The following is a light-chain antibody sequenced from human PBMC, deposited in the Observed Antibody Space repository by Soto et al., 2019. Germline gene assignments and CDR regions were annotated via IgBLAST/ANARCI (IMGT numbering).Light chain of an antibody. CDR2: DVS. CDR1: QSVSNY. V-gene: IGKV3-11*01. CDR3: QLRGNWPLT. J-gene: IGKJ4*01. Sequence: EIVLTQSPAILSLSPGDGATLSCRASQSVSNYLAWYQQQPGQAPRLLLYDVSNRSTGIPARCIGSGSGTDFTPTISRLEPEGFAVYSSQLRGNWPLTFGGGTKVETK.